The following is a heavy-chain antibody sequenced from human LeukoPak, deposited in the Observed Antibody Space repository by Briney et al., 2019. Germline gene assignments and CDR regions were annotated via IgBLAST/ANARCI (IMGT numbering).Heavy chain of an antibody. J-gene: IGHJ4*02. V-gene: IGHV3-30-3*01. D-gene: IGHD6-13*01. Sequence: PGGSLRLSCAASGFTFSSYAMHWVRQAPGKGLEWVVVISYDGSNKYYADSVKGRFTISRDNSKNTLYLQMNSLRAEDTAVYYCARSQSSMGGYFDYWGQGTLVTVSS. CDR3: ARSQSSMGGYFDY. CDR2: ISYDGSNK. CDR1: GFTFSSYA.